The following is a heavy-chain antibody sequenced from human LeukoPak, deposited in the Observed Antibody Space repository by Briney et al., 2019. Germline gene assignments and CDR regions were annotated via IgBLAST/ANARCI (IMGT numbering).Heavy chain of an antibody. J-gene: IGHJ5*02. CDR3: ARGPEFGGELFNTWFDP. D-gene: IGHD3-10*01. Sequence: GGSLRLSCAASGFTFSSYWMSWVRQAPGKGLEWVANIKQDGSEKYYVDSVKGRFTISRDNAKNSLYLQMNSLRAEDTAVYYWARGPEFGGELFNTWFDPWGQGPLVTVSS. CDR1: GFTFSSYW. V-gene: IGHV3-7*01. CDR2: IKQDGSEK.